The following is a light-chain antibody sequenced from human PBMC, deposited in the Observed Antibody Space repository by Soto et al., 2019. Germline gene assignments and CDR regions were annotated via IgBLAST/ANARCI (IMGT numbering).Light chain of an antibody. Sequence: ENVLTQSPCTLPLSPWERATLSCVASQSVSNNYLAWYQHKPGQAPRLLIYGASNRATGIPDRFSGSGSGTDFTLTISRLEPEDFAVYYCHQYGSSPTFGQGTKVDIK. CDR3: HQYGSSPT. CDR2: GAS. V-gene: IGKV3-20*01. J-gene: IGKJ1*01. CDR1: QSVSNNY.